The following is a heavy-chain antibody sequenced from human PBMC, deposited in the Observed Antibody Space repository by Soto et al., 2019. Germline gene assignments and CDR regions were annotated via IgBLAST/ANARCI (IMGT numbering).Heavy chain of an antibody. CDR3: AREGGSSGYYSALDI. D-gene: IGHD3-22*01. CDR1: GFTFSSYS. CDR2: ISSSSSYI. J-gene: IGHJ3*02. Sequence: GGSLRLSCAASGFTFSSYSMNWVRQAPGKGLEWVSSISSSSSYIYYADSVKGRFTISRDNAKNSLYLQMNSLRAEDTAVYYCAREGGSSGYYSALDIWGQGTMVTVSS. V-gene: IGHV3-21*01.